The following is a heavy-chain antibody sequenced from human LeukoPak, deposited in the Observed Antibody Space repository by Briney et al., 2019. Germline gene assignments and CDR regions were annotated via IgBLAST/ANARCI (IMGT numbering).Heavy chain of an antibody. CDR1: GGSISNYY. J-gene: IGHJ4*02. CDR3: ARHWSSSGWLMDY. CDR2: IYYSGST. V-gene: IGHV4-59*08. D-gene: IGHD6-19*01. Sequence: KPSETLSLTCTVSGGSISNYYWSWIQQPPGKGLEWIGYIYYSGSTNYNPSLKSRVTISVDMSKNQFSLKLSSVTAADTAVYYCARHWSSSGWLMDYRGQGTLVTVSS.